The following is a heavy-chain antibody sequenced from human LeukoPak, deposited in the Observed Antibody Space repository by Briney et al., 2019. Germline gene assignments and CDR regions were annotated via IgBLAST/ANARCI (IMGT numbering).Heavy chain of an antibody. CDR1: GFTFSNAW. J-gene: IGHJ5*02. CDR2: IRSNSDGGTI. Sequence: GGSLRLSCATSGFTFSNAWMNWIRQAPGKGLEWVGRIRSNSDGGTIDYAAPVKGRFTLSRDDSKTTLYLQMNSLQTEDTAVYYCATDFYDSTWGQGTLVTVSS. CDR3: ATDFYDST. V-gene: IGHV3-15*07. D-gene: IGHD3-22*01.